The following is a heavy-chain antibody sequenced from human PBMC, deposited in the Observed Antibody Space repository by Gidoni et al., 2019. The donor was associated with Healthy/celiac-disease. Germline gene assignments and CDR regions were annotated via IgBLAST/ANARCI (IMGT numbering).Heavy chain of an antibody. CDR1: DFTFSNAW. D-gene: IGHD2-2*03. CDR3: TTDGSSNKGVAFDI. CDR2: IKSKTDGGTT. J-gene: IGHJ3*02. Sequence: EVQLVESGGGLVKPGGSLRLSCAASDFTFSNAWMSWVRQAPGKGLEWVGRIKSKTDGGTTDYAEPVKGRFTISRDDSKNTRYLQINSRKTEDTAVYYCTTDGSSNKGVAFDIWGQGTMVTVSS. V-gene: IGHV3-15*01.